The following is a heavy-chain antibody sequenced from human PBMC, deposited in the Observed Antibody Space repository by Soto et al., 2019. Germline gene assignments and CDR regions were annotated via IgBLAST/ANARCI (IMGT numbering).Heavy chain of an antibody. V-gene: IGHV3-66*01. Sequence: PGGSLILSCAASGFTVSSNYMSWVRQAPGKGLEWVSVIYSGGSTYYADSVKGRFTISRDNSKNTLYLQMNSLRAEDTAVYYCARVSSSSSRDFYYYYYYMDVWGKGTTVTVSS. D-gene: IGHD6-6*01. J-gene: IGHJ6*03. CDR1: GFTVSSNY. CDR3: ARVSSSSSRDFYYYYYYMDV. CDR2: IYSGGST.